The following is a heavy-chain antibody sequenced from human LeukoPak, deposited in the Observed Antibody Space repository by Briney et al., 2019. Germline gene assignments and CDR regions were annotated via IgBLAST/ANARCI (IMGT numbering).Heavy chain of an antibody. V-gene: IGHV3-74*01. CDR1: GFTFSIYW. CDR3: ASLDY. CDR2: INSDGSST. Sequence: PGGSLRLSCAASGFTFSIYWVHWVRQAPGKGLVCVSSINSDGSSTSYADSVKGRFTISRDNAKNTLYLQMNTLRAEDTAVYYCASLDYWGQGTPVTVSS. J-gene: IGHJ4*02.